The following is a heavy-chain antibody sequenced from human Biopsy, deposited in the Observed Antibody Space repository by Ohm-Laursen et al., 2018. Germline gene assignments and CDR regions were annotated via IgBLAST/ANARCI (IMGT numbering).Heavy chain of an antibody. V-gene: IGHV3-23*01. CDR1: GFTFCSYA. CDR3: AKPADSYGSEFYFDY. J-gene: IGHJ4*02. Sequence: SLRLSCAASGFTFCSYAMTWVRQAPGKGLEGVSVINTSGGSTHYAVSVKGRFTISRDNSKNTLYLRMNSLRAEDTAVYYCAKPADSYGSEFYFDYWGQGTLVTVSS. CDR2: INTSGGST. D-gene: IGHD4-17*01.